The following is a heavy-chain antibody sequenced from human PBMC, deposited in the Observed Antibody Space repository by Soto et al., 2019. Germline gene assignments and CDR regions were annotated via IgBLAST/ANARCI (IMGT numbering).Heavy chain of an antibody. CDR1: GGSISSYY. D-gene: IGHD2-8*02. CDR3: ARLVGGWFDP. CDR2: IHYSGST. V-gene: IGHV4-59*01. Sequence: SETLSLTCTVSGGSISSYYWSWIRQPPGKGLEWIGYIHYSGSTSYNPSLKSRVTISADTSKNQFSLKLSSVTAADTAIYYCARLVGGWFDPRGQGTLVTVSS. J-gene: IGHJ5*02.